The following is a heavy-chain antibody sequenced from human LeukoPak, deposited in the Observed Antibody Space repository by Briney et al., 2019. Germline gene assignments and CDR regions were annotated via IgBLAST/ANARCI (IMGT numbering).Heavy chain of an antibody. CDR1: GGSFSNYY. Sequence: SETLSLTCAVYGGSFSNYYWSWIRQPPGKGLEWIGEINQSGSTNYNPSLKSRVTISVDTSKNQFALNLRSVTAADTAVYSCAKDSSSWPYYFDYWGQGTLVTVSS. V-gene: IGHV4-34*01. CDR3: AKDSSSWPYYFDY. D-gene: IGHD6-13*01. CDR2: INQSGST. J-gene: IGHJ4*02.